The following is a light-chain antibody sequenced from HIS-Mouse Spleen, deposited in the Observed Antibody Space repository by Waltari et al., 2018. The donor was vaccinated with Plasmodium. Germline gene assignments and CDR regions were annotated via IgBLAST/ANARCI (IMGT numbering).Light chain of an antibody. Sequence: SYVLTQPPSVSVAPGQPARLTFGGNHMRRKSVHWYQQTPAQAPGLVVYDDRHRPSGIPERLSGSNSGNTATLTSSRVEAGDEADYYCQVWDSSSDHYVFGTGTKVTVL. J-gene: IGLJ1*01. CDR1: HMRRKS. CDR3: QVWDSSSDHYV. V-gene: IGLV3-21*02. CDR2: DDR.